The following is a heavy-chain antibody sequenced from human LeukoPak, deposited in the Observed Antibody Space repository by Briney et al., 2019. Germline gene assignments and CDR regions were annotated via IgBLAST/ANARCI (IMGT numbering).Heavy chain of an antibody. CDR1: GGSISSYY. Sequence: SETLSLTYTVSGGSISSYYWSWIRQPPGKGLEWIGYIYYSGSTNYNPSLKSRVTISVDTSKNQFSLKLSSVTAADTAVYYCASSGYCSSTSCYLLSYWGQGTLVTVSS. CDR2: IYYSGST. D-gene: IGHD2-2*01. J-gene: IGHJ4*02. CDR3: ASSGYCSSTSCYLLSY. V-gene: IGHV4-59*01.